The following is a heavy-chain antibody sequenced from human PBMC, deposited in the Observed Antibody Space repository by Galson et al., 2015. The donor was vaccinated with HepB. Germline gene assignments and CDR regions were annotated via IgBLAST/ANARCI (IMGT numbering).Heavy chain of an antibody. D-gene: IGHD3-9*01. J-gene: IGHJ4*02. CDR2: ISGSGGST. CDR3: AKGKYYDVLTGYYPFDY. V-gene: IGHV3-23*01. CDR1: GFTFSSYA. Sequence: SLRLSCAASGFTFSSYAMSWVRQAPGKGLEWVSAISGSGGSTYYADSVKGRFTISRDNSKNTLYLQMNSLRAEDTAVYYCAKGKYYDVLTGYYPFDYWGQGNLVTVSS.